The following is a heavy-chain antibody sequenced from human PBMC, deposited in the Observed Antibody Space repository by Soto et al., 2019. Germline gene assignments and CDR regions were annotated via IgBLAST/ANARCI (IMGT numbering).Heavy chain of an antibody. V-gene: IGHV4-39*01. D-gene: IGHD3-22*01. J-gene: IGHJ4*02. CDR1: GGSISSSSYY. Sequence: QLQLQESGPGLVKPSETLSLTCTVSGGSISSSSYYWGWIRQPPGQGLEWIGSIYYSGSTYYNPSLKSRVTISVDTSKNQFSLKLSSVTAADTAVYYCARNPDYYDSSGYYRGGVDYWGQGTLVTVSS. CDR2: IYYSGST. CDR3: ARNPDYYDSSGYYRGGVDY.